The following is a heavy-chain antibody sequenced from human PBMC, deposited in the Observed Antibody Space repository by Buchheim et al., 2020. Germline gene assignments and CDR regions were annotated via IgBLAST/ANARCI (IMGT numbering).Heavy chain of an antibody. D-gene: IGHD3-22*01. CDR3: ARDGDYYDSSGYAYFQH. CDR2: IYYSGST. J-gene: IGHJ1*01. CDR1: GGSISSYY. Sequence: QVQLQESGPGLVKPSETLSLTCTVSGGSISSYYWSWIRQPPGKGLEWIGYIYYSGSTNYNPSLKSRVTISVDTSKNQFSLKLSSVTAAETAVYYCARDGDYYDSSGYAYFQHWGQGTL. V-gene: IGHV4-59*01.